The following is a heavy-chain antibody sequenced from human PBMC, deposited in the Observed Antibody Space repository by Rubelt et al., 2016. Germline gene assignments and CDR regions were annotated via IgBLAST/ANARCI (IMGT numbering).Heavy chain of an antibody. CDR3: ASGPAVAFDY. J-gene: IGHJ4*02. V-gene: IGHV1-8*01. D-gene: IGHD6-19*01. Sequence: QVQLVQSGAEVKKPGASVKVSCKASGYTFTSYDINWVRPATGPGLEWMGWMNPNSGNTGYAQKFQGRVTLTRNTAISTAYMELGVRRSEDTAVYYCASGPAVAFDYWGQGTLVTVSS. CDR1: GYTFTSYD. CDR2: MNPNSGNT.